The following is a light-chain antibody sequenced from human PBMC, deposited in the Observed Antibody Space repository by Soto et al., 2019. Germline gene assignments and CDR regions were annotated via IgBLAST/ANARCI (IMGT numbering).Light chain of an antibody. CDR2: GTS. J-gene: IGKJ5*01. Sequence: EIVLTRSPGTLSLSPVERATLSCRASQSVSSSYLAWYQQKPGQAPRLLIYGTSSRATGIPDRFSGSGSGTDFTLTISRLEPEDFAVFYCQQYGSSITFGQGTRLEIK. CDR1: QSVSSSY. V-gene: IGKV3-20*01. CDR3: QQYGSSIT.